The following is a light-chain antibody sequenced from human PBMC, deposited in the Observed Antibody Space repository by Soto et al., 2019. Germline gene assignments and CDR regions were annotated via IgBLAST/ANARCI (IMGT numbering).Light chain of an antibody. V-gene: IGLV1-47*01. CDR3: AARDDSLSGHWV. Sequence: ELTQPPSASGTPGQRVTISCSGSSSNIGSEYVVWYQHLPGTAPKLLIYRNNQRPSGVPDRFAGSKSGTSASLAISGLRSEDEADYYCAARDDSLSGHWVFGGGTQLTVL. CDR1: SSNIGSEY. CDR2: RNN. J-gene: IGLJ3*02.